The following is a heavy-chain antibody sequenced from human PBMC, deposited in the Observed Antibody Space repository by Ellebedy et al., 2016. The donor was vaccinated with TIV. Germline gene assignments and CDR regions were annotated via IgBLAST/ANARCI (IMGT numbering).Heavy chain of an antibody. CDR3: ARVTAAYWYFDL. Sequence: SETLSLTCTVSGGSISGSSYHWGWIRQPPGKGLEWIGNIYYSGSTYYNPSLKSRVTISVDTSKNQFSLKLSSVTAADTAVYYCARVTAAYWYFDLWGRGTLVTVSS. CDR2: IYYSGST. D-gene: IGHD2-15*01. V-gene: IGHV4-39*07. J-gene: IGHJ2*01. CDR1: GGSISGSSYH.